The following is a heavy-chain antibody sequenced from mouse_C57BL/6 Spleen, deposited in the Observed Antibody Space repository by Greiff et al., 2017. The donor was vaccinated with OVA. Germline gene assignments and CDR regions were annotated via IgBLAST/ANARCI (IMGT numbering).Heavy chain of an antibody. CDR2: IDPNSGGT. CDR3: ARLDITTVVAGDFDY. V-gene: IGHV1-72*01. J-gene: IGHJ2*01. Sequence: VQLQQPGAELVKPGASVKLSCKASGYTFTSYWMHWVQQRPGRGLEWIGRIDPNSGGTKYTEKFKSKATLTVDKPSSTAYMQLSSLTSEDSAVYYCARLDITTVVAGDFDYWGQGTTLTVSS. CDR1: GYTFTSYW. D-gene: IGHD1-1*01.